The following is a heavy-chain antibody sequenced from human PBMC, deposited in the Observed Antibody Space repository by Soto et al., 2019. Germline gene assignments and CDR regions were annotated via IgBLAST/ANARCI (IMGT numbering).Heavy chain of an antibody. V-gene: IGHV3-30-3*01. J-gene: IGHJ6*02. Sequence: PGGSLRLSCAASGFTFSSHAMHWVRQAPGKGLEWVAVISYDGSNKYYADSVKGRFTISRDNSKNTLYLQMNSLRAEDTAVYYCERTLRRNYFYGLDVWRQGTTVTVSS. CDR2: ISYDGSNK. CDR3: ERTLRRNYFYGLDV. CDR1: GFTFSSHA.